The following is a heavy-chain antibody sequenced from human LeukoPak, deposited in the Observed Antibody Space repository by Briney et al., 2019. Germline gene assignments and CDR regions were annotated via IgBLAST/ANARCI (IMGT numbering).Heavy chain of an antibody. Sequence: GGSLRLSCAASGFTFSTYAMSWVRQAPGKGLEWVSSISDNGGRKFYADSVRGRLTISRDNSRSTLYLQMNSLRADDTAVYCCARSTLSCSTTSCFTGDFDYWGQGTLVTVSS. CDR1: GFTFSTYA. D-gene: IGHD2-2*02. J-gene: IGHJ4*02. CDR3: ARSTLSCSTTSCFTGDFDY. CDR2: ISDNGGRK. V-gene: IGHV3-23*01.